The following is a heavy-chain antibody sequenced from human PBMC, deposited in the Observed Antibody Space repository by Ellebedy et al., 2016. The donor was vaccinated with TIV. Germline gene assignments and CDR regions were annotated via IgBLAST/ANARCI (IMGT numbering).Heavy chain of an antibody. Sequence: GESLKISCAVSGFTFSNYWMSWARQAPGKGLEWVATIKHDGSEIHYVDSVKGRFTISRDNAKNSLYLQMNSLRVEDTALYYCARDAYPSAMDVWGQGTTVTVSS. CDR3: ARDAYPSAMDV. D-gene: IGHD2-2*02. CDR1: GFTFSNYW. CDR2: IKHDGSEI. V-gene: IGHV3-7*03. J-gene: IGHJ6*02.